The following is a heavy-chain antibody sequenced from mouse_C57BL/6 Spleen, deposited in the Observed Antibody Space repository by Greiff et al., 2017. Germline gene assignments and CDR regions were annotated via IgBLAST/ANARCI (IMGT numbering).Heavy chain of an antibody. CDR3: ARDHYYGSSYGYFDV. D-gene: IGHD1-1*01. V-gene: IGHV14-3*01. J-gene: IGHJ1*03. CDR2: LDPANGNT. CDR1: GFNIKNTY. Sequence: LQLQQSVAELVRPGASVKLSCTASGFNIKNTYMPWVKQRPEQGLEWIGRLDPANGNTKYAPKFQGKATITADTSSNTAYLQLSSLTSEDTAIYYCARDHYYGSSYGYFDVWGTGTTVTVSS.